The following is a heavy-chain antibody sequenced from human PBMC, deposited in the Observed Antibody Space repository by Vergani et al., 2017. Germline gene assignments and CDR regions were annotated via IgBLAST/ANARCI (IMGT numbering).Heavy chain of an antibody. CDR1: GYTFTSYD. V-gene: IGHV1-8*02. D-gene: IGHD3-3*01. CDR3: ARTTYYDFWSGYFMGRPPYNWFDP. CDR2: MNPNSGNT. Sequence: QVQLVQSGAAVKKPGASVKVSCKASGYTFTSYDINWVRQATGQGLEWMGWMNPNSGNTGYAQKFQGRVTMTRNTSISTAYMELSSLRSEDTAVYYCARTTYYDFWSGYFMGRPPYNWFDPWGQGTLVTVSS. J-gene: IGHJ5*02.